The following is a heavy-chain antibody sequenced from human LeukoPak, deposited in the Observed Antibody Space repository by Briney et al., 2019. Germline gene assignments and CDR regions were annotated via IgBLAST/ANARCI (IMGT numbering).Heavy chain of an antibody. V-gene: IGHV3-7*01. J-gene: IGHJ6*04. CDR1: GFTFSSYW. CDR3: ARDRAITMVRGVMDV. CDR2: IKQDGSEK. Sequence: GGSLRLSCAASGFTFSSYWMSWVRQASGKGLEWVANIKQDGSEKYYVDSVKGRFTISRDNAKNSLYLQMNSLRAEDTAVYYCARDRAITMVRGVMDVWGKGTTVTVSS. D-gene: IGHD3-10*01.